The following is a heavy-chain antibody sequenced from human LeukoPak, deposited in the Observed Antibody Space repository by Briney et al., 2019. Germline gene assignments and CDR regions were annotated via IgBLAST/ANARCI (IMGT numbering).Heavy chain of an antibody. D-gene: IGHD2-2*01. CDR2: IYTSRST. CDR3: ARDQGYCSSTSCPTHNWFDP. J-gene: IGHJ5*02. V-gene: IGHV4-4*07. Sequence: SETLSLTCTVSGGSISSYYWSWIRQPAGKGLEWIGRIYTSRSTNYNPSLKSRVTMSADTSKNQFSLKLSSVTAADTAVYYCARDQGYCSSTSCPTHNWFDPWGQGTLVTVSS. CDR1: GGSISSYY.